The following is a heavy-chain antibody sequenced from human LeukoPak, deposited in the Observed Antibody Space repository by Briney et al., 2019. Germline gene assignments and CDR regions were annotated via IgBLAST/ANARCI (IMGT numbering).Heavy chain of an antibody. J-gene: IGHJ4*02. CDR1: GFTFSSYG. Sequence: GRSLRLSCAASGFTFSSYGMHWVRQAPGKGLEWVTVISYDGNNEYYADSVKGRFTISRDNSKNTLYLQMNSLRAEDTAVYYCAKDRSIAAAGTLKGVFDYWGQGTLVTVSS. CDR3: AKDRSIAAAGTLKGVFDY. CDR2: ISYDGNNE. D-gene: IGHD6-13*01. V-gene: IGHV3-30*18.